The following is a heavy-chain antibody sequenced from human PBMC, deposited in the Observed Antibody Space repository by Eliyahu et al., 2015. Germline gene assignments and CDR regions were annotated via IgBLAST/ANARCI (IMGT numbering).Heavy chain of an antibody. CDR2: ISGSGRST. V-gene: IGHV3-23*01. CDR1: GFTFSSYG. J-gene: IGHJ5*02. CDR3: ARDRVENSGWP. Sequence: EVQLLESGGGLVQPGGSLRLSCAASGFTFSSYGMSWVRQAPGKGLEXVSAISGSGRSTYNADSVKGRFTISRDNSKNTLYLQMSSLRVEDTAVYYCARDRVENSGWPWGQGTLVTVSS. D-gene: IGHD6-19*01.